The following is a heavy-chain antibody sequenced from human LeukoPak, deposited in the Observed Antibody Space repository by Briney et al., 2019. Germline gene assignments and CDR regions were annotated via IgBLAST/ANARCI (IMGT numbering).Heavy chain of an antibody. CDR2: ISSRYNII. D-gene: IGHD5-12*01. CDR1: GFTFSDYN. CDR3: ARGHSDYDFRLY. V-gene: IGHV3-48*01. J-gene: IGHJ4*02. Sequence: GGSLRLSCAASGFTFSDYNMIWFRQAPGKGLECISFISSRYNIINYADSVKGRCTISRDKAENSLYLQLNSLRVEDTAVYYCARGHSDYDFRLYWGQGTLVTVSS.